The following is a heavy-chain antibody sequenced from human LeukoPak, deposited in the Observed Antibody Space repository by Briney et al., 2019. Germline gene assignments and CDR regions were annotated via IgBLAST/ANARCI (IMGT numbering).Heavy chain of an antibody. J-gene: IGHJ3*01. V-gene: IGHV3-30*04. CDR2: ISYDGSNK. CDR1: GFTFSSYA. D-gene: IGHD3-10*01. CDR3: ARAGLLWFGELF. Sequence: GGSLRLSCAASGFTFSSYAMHWVRQAPGKGLEWVAVISYDGSNKYYADSVKGRFTISRDNSKNTLYLQMNSLRAEDTAVYYCARAGLLWFGELFWGQGTMVTVSS.